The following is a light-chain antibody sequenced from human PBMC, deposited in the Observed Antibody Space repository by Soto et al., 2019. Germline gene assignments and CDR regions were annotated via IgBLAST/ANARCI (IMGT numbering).Light chain of an antibody. CDR2: GAS. J-gene: IGKJ4*01. CDR1: QSVSSTY. Sequence: IVLTQSPGTLSLSPGERATLSCRASQSVSSTYLAWYQQKPGQAPRLLIYGASSGATGIPDRFSASGSGTDFTLTISRLEPEDVAVYYCQQFSSYPLTFGGGTKVDIK. CDR3: QQFSSYPLT. V-gene: IGKV3-20*01.